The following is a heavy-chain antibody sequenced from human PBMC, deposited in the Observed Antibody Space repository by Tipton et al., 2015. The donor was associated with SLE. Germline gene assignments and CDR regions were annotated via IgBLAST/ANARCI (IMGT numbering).Heavy chain of an antibody. CDR3: ARYYYDSRTFDY. V-gene: IGHV4-39*07. Sequence: TLSLTCTVSGGSISSSSYYWGWIRQPPGKGLEWIGEINHSGSTNYNPSLKSRVTISVDTSKNQFSLKLSSVTAADTAVYYCARYYYDSRTFDYWGQGTLVTVSS. D-gene: IGHD3-22*01. J-gene: IGHJ4*02. CDR1: GGSISSSSYY. CDR2: INHSGST.